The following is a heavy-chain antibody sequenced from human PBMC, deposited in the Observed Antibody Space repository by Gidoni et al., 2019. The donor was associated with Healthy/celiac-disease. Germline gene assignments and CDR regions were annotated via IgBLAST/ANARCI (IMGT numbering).Heavy chain of an antibody. Sequence: QLQLQESGSGLVKPSQTLSLTCAVSGGSISSGGYSWSWIRQPPGKGLEWIGYIYYSGRTYYNPSLKSRVTISVDRSKNQFSLKLSSVTAADTAVYYCARATKYYYGSGSPPDYWGQGTLVTVSS. CDR2: IYYSGRT. V-gene: IGHV4-30-2*01. J-gene: IGHJ4*02. CDR3: ARATKYYYGSGSPPDY. CDR1: GGSISSGGYS. D-gene: IGHD3-10*01.